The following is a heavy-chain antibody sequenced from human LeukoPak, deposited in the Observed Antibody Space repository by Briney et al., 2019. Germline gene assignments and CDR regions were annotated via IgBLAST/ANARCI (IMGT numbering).Heavy chain of an antibody. V-gene: IGHV3-66*01. D-gene: IGHD6-6*01. CDR1: GFTFSSYA. Sequence: PGGSLRLSCAASGFTFSSYAMSWVRQAPGKGLEWVSVIYSGGSTYYADSVKGRFTISRDNSKNTLYLQMNSLRAEDTAVYYCARYPKPRPYYYYGMDVWGQGTTVTVSS. J-gene: IGHJ6*02. CDR2: IYSGGST. CDR3: ARYPKPRPYYYYGMDV.